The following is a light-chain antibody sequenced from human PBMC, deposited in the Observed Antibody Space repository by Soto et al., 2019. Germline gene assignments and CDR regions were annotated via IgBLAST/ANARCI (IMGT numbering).Light chain of an antibody. J-gene: IGKJ2*01. CDR3: HQRSNWGMYT. CDR2: DAS. CDR1: QSVRRY. V-gene: IGKV3-11*01. Sequence: EIVLTQSPATLSLSPGERATLSCRASQSVRRYLAWYQQKPGQAPRLLISDASNRATGIPARFSGSGSGTDFTLNLSSLEPEDFAVYYCHQRSNWGMYTFGQGTKLEIK.